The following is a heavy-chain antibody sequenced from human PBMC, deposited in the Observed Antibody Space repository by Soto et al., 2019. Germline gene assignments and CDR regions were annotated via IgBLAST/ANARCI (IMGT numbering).Heavy chain of an antibody. D-gene: IGHD2-15*01. Sequence: GGPLRLSCAASGFTFSSYGMHWVRQAPGKGLEWVAVIWYDGSNKYYADSVKGRFTISRDNSKNTLYLQMNSLRAEDTAVYYCARDWGGDCSGGSCYSRDYYGMDVWGQGTTVTVSS. CDR2: IWYDGSNK. V-gene: IGHV3-33*01. CDR1: GFTFSSYG. CDR3: ARDWGGDCSGGSCYSRDYYGMDV. J-gene: IGHJ6*02.